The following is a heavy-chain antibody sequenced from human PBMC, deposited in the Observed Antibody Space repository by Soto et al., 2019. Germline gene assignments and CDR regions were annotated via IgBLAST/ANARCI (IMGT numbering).Heavy chain of an antibody. V-gene: IGHV1-3*01. J-gene: IGHJ5*02. CDR1: GYTFTSYA. Sequence: ASVKVSCKASGYTFTSYAMHWVRQAPGQRLEWMGWINAGNGNTKYSQKFQGRVTITRDTSASTAYMELSSLRSEDTAVYYCARVHFTGSRWFGETRAWFDPWGQGTLVTVSS. D-gene: IGHD3-10*01. CDR2: INAGNGNT. CDR3: ARVHFTGSRWFGETRAWFDP.